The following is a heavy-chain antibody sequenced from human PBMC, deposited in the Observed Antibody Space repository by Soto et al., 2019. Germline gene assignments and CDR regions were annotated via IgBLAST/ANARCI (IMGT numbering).Heavy chain of an antibody. J-gene: IGHJ4*01. CDR2: VYHRGNT. CDR3: AREAASGPSYYLDY. V-gene: IGHV4-59*01. Sequence: LSLTCSVSGGSISTYYWTWIRQHPGKGLEWIGNVYHRGNTKYNPSLESRVTISVDTSKNQFSLMLSSLTAADTAVYYCAREAASGPSYYLDYRRHGPLLTVST. CDR1: GGSISTYY.